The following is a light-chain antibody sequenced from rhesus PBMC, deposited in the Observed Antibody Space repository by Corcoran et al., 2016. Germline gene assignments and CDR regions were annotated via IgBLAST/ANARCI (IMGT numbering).Light chain of an antibody. CDR3: QQHNSHPWT. CDR1: QTISSY. Sequence: DIQMTQSPSSLSASVGDRVTITCRASQTISSYLAWYQQKPGKVPKLLIYAESSLGSGVPSRFSGSGSGTDFTLTISSLQPEDFATYYCQQHNSHPWTFGQGTKVEIK. CDR2: AES. J-gene: IGKJ1*01. V-gene: IGKV1-44*01.